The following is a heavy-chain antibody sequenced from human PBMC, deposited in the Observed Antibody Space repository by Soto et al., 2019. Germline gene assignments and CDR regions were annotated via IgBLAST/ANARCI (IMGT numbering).Heavy chain of an antibody. CDR2: ISAYNGNT. J-gene: IGHJ4*02. V-gene: IGHV1-18*01. Sequence: ASVKVSCKASGYTFTRYGIIWVRQAPGQGLEWMGWISAYNGNTNYAQKLQGRVTMTTDTSTSTAYMELRSLRSDDTAVYYCARTVRGTHIDYWGQGTLVTVSS. CDR1: GYTFTRYG. D-gene: IGHD3-10*01. CDR3: ARTVRGTHIDY.